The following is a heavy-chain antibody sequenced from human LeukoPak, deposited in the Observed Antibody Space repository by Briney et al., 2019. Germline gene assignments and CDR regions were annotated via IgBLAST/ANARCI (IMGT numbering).Heavy chain of an antibody. D-gene: IGHD3-3*01. CDR2: IYSGGST. CDR1: GFSVSNNY. V-gene: IGHV3-53*01. CDR3: AKERDDFWSGYYN. Sequence: GGSLRLSCAASGFSVSNNYMAWVRQAPGKGLEWVSFIYSGGSTYYADSVKGRFTISRDNSKNTLFLQMNSLRAEDTAVYYCAKERDDFWSGYYNWGQGTLVTVSS. J-gene: IGHJ4*02.